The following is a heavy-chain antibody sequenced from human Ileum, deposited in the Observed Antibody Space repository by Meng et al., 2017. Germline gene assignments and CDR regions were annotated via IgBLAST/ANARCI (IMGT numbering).Heavy chain of an antibody. J-gene: IGHJ4*02. CDR3: AREAHLAAFGH. CDR1: GDSLFNHSAN. D-gene: IGHD6-25*01. CDR2: TYYRSKWYN. Sequence: QVTLNKPAPEEVKPSPILSLTSSISGDSLFNHSANWNWARQSPSRGVEWMGRTYYRSKWYNVYALSVNSRITVNPDTSKNQISLQLNSETPDDTAVYYCAREAHLAAFGHWGQGTLVTVSS. V-gene: IGHV6-1*01.